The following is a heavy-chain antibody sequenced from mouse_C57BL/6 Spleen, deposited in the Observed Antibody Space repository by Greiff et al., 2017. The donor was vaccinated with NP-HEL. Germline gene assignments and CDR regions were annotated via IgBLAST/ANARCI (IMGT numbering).Heavy chain of an antibody. CDR3: ARTEVGTWGTAWFAY. Sequence: VHVKQSGPELVKPGASVKISCKASGYSFTDYNMNWVKQSNGKSLEWIGVINPNYGTTSYNQKFKGKATLTVDQSSSTAYMQLNSLTSEDSAVYYCARTEVGTWGTAWFAYWGQGTLVTVSA. V-gene: IGHV1-39*01. D-gene: IGHD4-1*01. CDR1: GYSFTDYN. J-gene: IGHJ3*01. CDR2: INPNYGTT.